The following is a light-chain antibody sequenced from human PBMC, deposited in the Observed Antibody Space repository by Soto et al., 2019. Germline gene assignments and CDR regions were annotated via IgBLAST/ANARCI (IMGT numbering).Light chain of an antibody. J-gene: IGKJ1*01. CDR3: QQCYMGWT. Sequence: PSTLSASVGDTVTITCRASQSIGRFLAWYQHQPGKAPKLLIYGASTLESGVPSRFSGTGSGTEFTFSITSLQPEDFGTYYCQQCYMGWTFGQGTKVDIK. CDR2: GAS. V-gene: IGKV1-5*01. CDR1: QSIGRF.